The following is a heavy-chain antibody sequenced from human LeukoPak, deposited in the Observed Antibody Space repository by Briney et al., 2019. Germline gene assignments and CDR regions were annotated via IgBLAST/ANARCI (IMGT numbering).Heavy chain of an antibody. CDR2: INHSGST. Sequence: SETLSLTCAVYGGSFSGYYWSWIRQPRGKGLEWIGEINHSGSTNYNPSLKSRVTISVDTSKNQFSLKLSSVTAADTAVYYCGRGRYGAYDYWGQGTLVTVSS. CDR1: GGSFSGYY. D-gene: IGHD1-1*01. J-gene: IGHJ4*02. CDR3: GRGRYGAYDY. V-gene: IGHV4-34*01.